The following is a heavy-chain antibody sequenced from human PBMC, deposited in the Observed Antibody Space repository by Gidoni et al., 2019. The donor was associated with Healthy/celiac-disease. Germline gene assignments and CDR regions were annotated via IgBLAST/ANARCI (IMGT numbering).Heavy chain of an antibody. J-gene: IGHJ5*02. CDR1: GGSFSGYY. D-gene: IGHD3-22*01. CDR3: ARGGNHYYHRGPNWFDP. Sequence: QVQLQQWGAGLLKPSETLSRTCAVYGGSFSGYYWSWIRQPPGKGVEWIGEINHSGSTNYNPSLKSRVTISVDTSKNQFSLKLSSVTAADTAVYYCARGGNHYYHRGPNWFDPWGQGTLVTVSS. V-gene: IGHV4-34*01. CDR2: INHSGST.